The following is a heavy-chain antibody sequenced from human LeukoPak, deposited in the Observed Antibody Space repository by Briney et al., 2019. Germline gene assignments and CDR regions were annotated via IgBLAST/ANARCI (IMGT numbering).Heavy chain of an antibody. V-gene: IGHV1-2*02. CDR3: TRLLYSSGWYPSGY. D-gene: IGHD6-19*01. CDR2: INPNSGGT. Sequence: GASVKVSCKASGYTFTAYYMHWVRQAPGQGLEWMGWINPNSGGTKYAQKFQDRVTMTRDMSISTAYMELSRLRSDDTAVYYCTRLLYSSGWYPSGYWGQGTLVSVSS. CDR1: GYTFTAYY. J-gene: IGHJ4*02.